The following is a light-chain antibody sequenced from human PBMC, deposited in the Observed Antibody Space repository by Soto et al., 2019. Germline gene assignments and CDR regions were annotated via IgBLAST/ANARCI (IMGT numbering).Light chain of an antibody. CDR3: CSYVGSSILM. CDR2: EVN. Sequence: QSVLTQPASVSGSPGQSITISCTGTSSDVGLYNLVSWYQQLPGKAPKLIIYEVNERPSGISDRFSGSKSGNTASLTFSGLQDEDEADYYCCSYVGSSILMFGGGTKVTV. V-gene: IGLV2-23*02. CDR1: SSDVGLYNL. J-gene: IGLJ3*02.